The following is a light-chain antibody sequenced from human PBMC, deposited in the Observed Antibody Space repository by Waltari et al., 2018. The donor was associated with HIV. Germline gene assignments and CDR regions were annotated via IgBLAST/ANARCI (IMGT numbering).Light chain of an antibody. CDR2: DAS. V-gene: IGKV3-11*01. CDR1: QSVSRY. Sequence: EIVLTQSPATLSLSLGERATLSCRASQSVSRYLAWYHQKPGQAPRILIYDASNRATGIPARFSGSRSGTDFTLTISSLEPEELAVYYCQQRSNWPPGLTFGGGTKVEIK. J-gene: IGKJ4*01. CDR3: QQRSNWPPGLT.